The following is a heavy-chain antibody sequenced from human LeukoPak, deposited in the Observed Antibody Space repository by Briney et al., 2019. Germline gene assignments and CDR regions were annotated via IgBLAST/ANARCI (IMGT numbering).Heavy chain of an antibody. Sequence: GGSLRLSCSASGFTFNYYAIHWVRQAPGKGLEFVSAISRNGDSTYYADSVKGRFTVSRDNAKNSLYLQMNSLRAEDTAVYYCARDAVAFSGYERIYYFDYWGQGTLVTVSS. CDR3: ARDAVAFSGYERIYYFDY. CDR1: GFTFNYYA. CDR2: ISRNGDST. J-gene: IGHJ4*02. V-gene: IGHV3-64*04. D-gene: IGHD5-12*01.